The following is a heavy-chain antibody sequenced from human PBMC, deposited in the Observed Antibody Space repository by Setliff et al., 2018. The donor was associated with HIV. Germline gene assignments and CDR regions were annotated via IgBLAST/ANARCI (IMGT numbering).Heavy chain of an antibody. D-gene: IGHD3-22*01. CDR3: ARAPGTSMIVLVTHVAFDI. V-gene: IGHV4-59*08. CDR2: IYYSGST. J-gene: IGHJ3*02. Sequence: SETLSLTCTVSGGSIRSHYWSWIRQPPGKGLEWIGNIYYSGSTNYNPSLKRRVTISVDTSKNQFSLRLTSVTAADTAVYYCARAPGTSMIVLVTHVAFDIWGQGTMVTVSS. CDR1: GGSIRSHY.